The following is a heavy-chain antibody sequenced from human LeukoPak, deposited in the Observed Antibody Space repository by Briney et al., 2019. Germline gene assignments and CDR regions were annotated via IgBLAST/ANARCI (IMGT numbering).Heavy chain of an antibody. J-gene: IGHJ4*02. V-gene: IGHV3-7*01. CDR3: ASDGYCSGGSCPMAREYFDY. Sequence: SGGSLRLSCAPSGFTFSSYWMTWVRQAPGKGLEWVANIRQDGSEKHYVDSVKGRFTVSRDNAKNSLYLQMNSLRAEDTAVYYCASDGYCSGGSCPMAREYFDYWGQGTLVTVSS. CDR2: IRQDGSEK. CDR1: GFTFSSYW. D-gene: IGHD2-15*01.